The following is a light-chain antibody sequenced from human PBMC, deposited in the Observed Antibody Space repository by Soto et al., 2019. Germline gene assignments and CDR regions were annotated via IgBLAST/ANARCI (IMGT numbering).Light chain of an antibody. Sequence: ENVLTQSPGTLSLSPGERATLSCRASQTVYNGFLAWYQQKPGQAPRLLIYGASSRATGIPDRFSGSGSGTDFTLTISSLEPEDYAVYYGQQYVSSPRTFAQGTKVE. CDR2: GAS. V-gene: IGKV3-20*01. CDR3: QQYVSSPRT. CDR1: QTVYNGF. J-gene: IGKJ1*01.